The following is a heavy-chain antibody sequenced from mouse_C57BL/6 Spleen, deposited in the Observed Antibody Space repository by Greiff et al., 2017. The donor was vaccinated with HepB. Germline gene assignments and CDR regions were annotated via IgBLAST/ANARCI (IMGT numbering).Heavy chain of an antibody. D-gene: IGHD2-1*01. CDR3: ARDYYGYYFDY. CDR2: INPYNGGT. J-gene: IGHJ2*01. V-gene: IGHV1-19*01. Sequence: VQLQQSGPVLVKPGASVKMSCKASGYTFTDYYMNWVKQSHGKSLEWIGVINPYNGGTSYNQKFKGKATLTVDKSSSTAYMELNSLTSEDSAVYYCARDYYGYYFDYWGQGTTLTVSS. CDR1: GYTFTDYY.